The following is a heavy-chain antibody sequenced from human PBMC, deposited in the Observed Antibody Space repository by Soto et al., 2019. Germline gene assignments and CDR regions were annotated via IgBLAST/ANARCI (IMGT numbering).Heavy chain of an antibody. CDR1: GFTFSSYW. V-gene: IGHV3-7*01. J-gene: IGHJ4*02. Sequence: EVQLVESGGGLVQPGGSLRLSCAASGFTFSSYWMIWVRQAPGKGLEWVANIKQDGSEKYYVDSVKGRFTISRDNAKNSLYLQMNSLRAEDTAVYYCASDYGQGTFDYWGQGTLVTVSS. CDR2: IKQDGSEK. D-gene: IGHD1-1*01. CDR3: ASDYGQGTFDY.